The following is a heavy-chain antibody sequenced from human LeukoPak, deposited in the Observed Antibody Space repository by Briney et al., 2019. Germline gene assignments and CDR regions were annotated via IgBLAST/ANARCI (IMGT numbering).Heavy chain of an antibody. Sequence: ASVKVSCKASGYTFTSYGISWVRQAPGQGLEWMGGIIPIFGTANYAQKFQGRVTITADESTSTAYMELSSLRSEDTAVYYCARGRGYSYGSPIDYWGQGTLVTVSS. CDR1: GYTFTSYG. V-gene: IGHV1-69*13. CDR2: IIPIFGTA. D-gene: IGHD5-18*01. J-gene: IGHJ4*02. CDR3: ARGRGYSYGSPIDY.